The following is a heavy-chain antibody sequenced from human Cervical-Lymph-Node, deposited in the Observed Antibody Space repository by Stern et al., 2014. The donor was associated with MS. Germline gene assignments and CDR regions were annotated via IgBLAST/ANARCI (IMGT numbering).Heavy chain of an antibody. CDR3: ARQLGHYYYYGMDV. Sequence: VQLVESGAEVKKPGSSVKVSCKASGGTFSSYAINWVRQAPGQGLEWMGAIVPIFDTTDYAQKFQGRVTLNADKPTTIVYMELTSLTSEDTAVYYCARQLGHYYYYGMDVWGQGTTVTVSS. D-gene: IGHD6-6*01. V-gene: IGHV1-69*06. J-gene: IGHJ6*02. CDR1: GGTFSSYA. CDR2: IVPIFDTT.